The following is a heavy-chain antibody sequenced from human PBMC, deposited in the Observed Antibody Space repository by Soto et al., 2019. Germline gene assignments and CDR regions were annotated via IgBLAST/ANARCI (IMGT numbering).Heavy chain of an antibody. J-gene: IGHJ3*02. CDR3: ASVGWSIADTDDAFAI. Sequence: EVQLVESGGGGVRPGGAVRLSCAGSGFTFDDYGMSWVRQAPGKGLEWVAGINWHGGSTGYADSVKGRFTISRDNAKNSLYMQMNSLRAEDPALYHCASVGWSIADTDDAFAISGQGTMVTVSS. D-gene: IGHD6-6*01. V-gene: IGHV3-20*01. CDR2: INWHGGST. CDR1: GFTFDDYG.